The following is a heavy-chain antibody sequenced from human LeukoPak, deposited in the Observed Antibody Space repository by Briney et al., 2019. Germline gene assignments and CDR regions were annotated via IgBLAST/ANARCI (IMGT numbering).Heavy chain of an antibody. CDR1: GFTFSDYT. J-gene: IGHJ4*02. Sequence: GGSLRLSCAASGFTFSDYTIHWVRQAPGKRLQSVSAITSNGAYTHYADSVKGRFTISRDNAKNSLYLQMNSLRAEDTAVYYCAKFTRSSGDCLWGQGILVTVSS. V-gene: IGHV3-64*02. CDR2: ITSNGAYT. CDR3: AKFTRSSGDCL. D-gene: IGHD2-21*01.